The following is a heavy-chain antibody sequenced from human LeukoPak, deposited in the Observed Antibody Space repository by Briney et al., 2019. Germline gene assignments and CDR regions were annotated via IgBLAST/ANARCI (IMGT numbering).Heavy chain of an antibody. V-gene: IGHV4-59*08. J-gene: IGHJ3*02. CDR1: GGSISNYY. CDR3: ARSPCTSASCPRRNVFDI. CDR2: MYNSGST. Sequence: SETLSLTCTVSGGSISNYYWSWIRQPPGKGLEWIDYMYNSGSTNYNPSLESRVTISGDTSKNQFSLKLSSVTAADTAVYYCARSPCTSASCPRRNVFDIWGQGTMVTVSS. D-gene: IGHD2-2*01.